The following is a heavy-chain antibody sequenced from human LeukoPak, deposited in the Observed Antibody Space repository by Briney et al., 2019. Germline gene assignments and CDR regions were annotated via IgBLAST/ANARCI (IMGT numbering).Heavy chain of an antibody. CDR1: GGTFSSYA. Sequence: VASVTVSCKASGGTFSSYAISWVRQAPGQGLEWMGGIIPIFGTANYAQKFQGRVTITADESTSTAYMELSSLRSEDTAVYYCARDPGVLRFLEWSPLGMDVWGQGTTVTVSS. CDR2: IIPIFGTA. CDR3: ARDPGVLRFLEWSPLGMDV. J-gene: IGHJ6*02. V-gene: IGHV1-69*13. D-gene: IGHD3-3*01.